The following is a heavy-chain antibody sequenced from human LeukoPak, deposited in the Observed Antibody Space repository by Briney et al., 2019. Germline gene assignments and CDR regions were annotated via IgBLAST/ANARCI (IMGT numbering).Heavy chain of an antibody. CDR1: GGSISSYY. D-gene: IGHD3-16*01. J-gene: IGHJ6*03. CDR2: IYYSGST. V-gene: IGHV4-59*12. CDR3: ARMGGYYYYMDV. Sequence: PSETLSLTCTVSGGSISSYYWSWIRQPPGKGLEWIGYIYYSGSTNYNPSLKSRVTMAVDTSKNQFSLKLSSVTAADTAVYYCARMGGYYYYMDVWGKGTTVTVSS.